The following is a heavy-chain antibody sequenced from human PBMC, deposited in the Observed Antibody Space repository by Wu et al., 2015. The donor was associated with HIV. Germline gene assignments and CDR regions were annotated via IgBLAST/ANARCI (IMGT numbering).Heavy chain of an antibody. CDR1: GYFLSKIS. D-gene: IGHD2-15*01. CDR2: TNLNTGGT. V-gene: IGHV1-2*02. CDR3: ARDELFRVDDAFDM. J-gene: IGHJ3*02. Sequence: QVQLVQFGAEVKKPGASVKVSCKVSGYFLSKISMHWVRQAPGQGLEWMGWTNLNTGGTNYAPKFQGRVTMTRDTSISTAYIELGGLTSDDTAVYYCARDELFRVDDAFDMWGQGTMVTVSS.